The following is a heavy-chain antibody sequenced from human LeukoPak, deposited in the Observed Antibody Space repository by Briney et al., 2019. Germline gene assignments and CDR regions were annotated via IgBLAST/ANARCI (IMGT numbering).Heavy chain of an antibody. CDR3: ARGSGSQIDY. D-gene: IGHD1-26*01. CDR1: GFNFRSYA. V-gene: IGHV3-21*01. J-gene: IGHJ4*02. CDR2: ISSSGSYK. Sequence: GGSLRLSCAASGFNFRSYAMTWVRQAPGKGLEWVSSISSSGSYKYYADSVKGRFTISRDNAKNSLYLQMNSLRAEDTAVYYCARGSGSQIDYWGQGTLVTVSS.